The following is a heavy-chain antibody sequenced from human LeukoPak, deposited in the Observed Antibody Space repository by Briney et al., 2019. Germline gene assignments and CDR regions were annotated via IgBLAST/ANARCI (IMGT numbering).Heavy chain of an antibody. Sequence: SVKVSCKASGGTSSSYAISWVRQAPGQGLEWMGGIIPISGTANYAQKFQGRVTITTDESTSTAYMELSSLRSEDTAVYYCATAYCGGDCYATNFDYWGQGTRVTVSS. CDR2: IIPISGTA. D-gene: IGHD2-21*02. CDR1: GGTSSSYA. V-gene: IGHV1-69*05. J-gene: IGHJ4*02. CDR3: ATAYCGGDCYATNFDY.